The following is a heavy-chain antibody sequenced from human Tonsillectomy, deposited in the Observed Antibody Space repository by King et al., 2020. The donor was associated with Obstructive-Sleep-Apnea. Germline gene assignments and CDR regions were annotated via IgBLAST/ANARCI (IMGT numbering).Heavy chain of an antibody. J-gene: IGHJ4*02. V-gene: IGHV3-9*01. CDR1: GFTFDDYA. CDR3: AKEGFDY. CDR2: ISWDSGRI. Sequence: VQLVESGGGLVQPGRSLRLSCAASGFTFDDYARHWGRQAPGKGLEWVSGISWDSGRIGYADSVTGRFTISRDNAKNSLYLQMNSLRAEDTALYYCAKEGFDYWGQGTLVTVSS.